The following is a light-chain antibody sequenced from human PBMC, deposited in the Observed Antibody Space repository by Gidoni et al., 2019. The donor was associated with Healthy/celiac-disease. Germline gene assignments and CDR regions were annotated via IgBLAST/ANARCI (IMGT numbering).Light chain of an antibody. CDR2: AAS. V-gene: IGKV1-39*01. CDR1: QSISSY. Sequence: DIQMTQSPSSLSASVGDRVTITCRASQSISSYLNWYQQKPGKAPKLLIYAASSLQSGVPSRFSGSGSGTDFTLTISSLPPEDFATYYCQQSYSTPHTFGQXTKLEIK. CDR3: QQSYSTPHT. J-gene: IGKJ2*01.